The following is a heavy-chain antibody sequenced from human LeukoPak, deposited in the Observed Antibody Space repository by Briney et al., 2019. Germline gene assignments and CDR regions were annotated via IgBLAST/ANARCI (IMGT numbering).Heavy chain of an antibody. V-gene: IGHV3-7*01. J-gene: IGHJ4*02. CDR3: ARVASKDYYDSSGYYYD. Sequence: GGSLRLSCAASGFTFSSYWMSWVRQAPGKGLEWVANIKQDGCEKYYVDSVKGRFTISRDNAKNSLYLQMNSLRAEDTAVYYCARVASKDYYDSSGYYYDWGQGTLVTVSS. CDR2: IKQDGCEK. CDR1: GFTFSSYW. D-gene: IGHD3-22*01.